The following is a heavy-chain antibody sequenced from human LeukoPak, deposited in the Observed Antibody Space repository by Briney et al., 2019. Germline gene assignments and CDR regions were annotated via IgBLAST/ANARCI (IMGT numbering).Heavy chain of an antibody. CDR2: VDYNGST. CDR3: ARRFYDSFDR. D-gene: IGHD2/OR15-2a*01. J-gene: IGHJ5*02. V-gene: IGHV4-59*02. CDR1: GASVSSAQ. Sequence: ASETLSLTCTVSGASVSSAQCNWIRQSPGKGLEWIANVDYNGSTKYNPSLRGRGTMSLDTSKNQFYLKLESVTAADTARYYCARRFYDSFDRWGQGILVTVSS.